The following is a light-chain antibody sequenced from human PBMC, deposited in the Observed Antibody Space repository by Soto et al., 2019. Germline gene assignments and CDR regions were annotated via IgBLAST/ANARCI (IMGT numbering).Light chain of an antibody. J-gene: IGLJ1*01. CDR1: SSNIGAGYD. V-gene: IGLV1-40*01. CDR2: ANN. CDR3: QSYDSSRSPLYV. Sequence: QSALGQPPSVSGAPGQRVSISCTGSSSNIGAGYDVHWYQHLPGTAPKLLIYANNNRPSGVPDRFSGSKSGTSASLAITGLQAEDEADYYCQSYDSSRSPLYVFGTGTKVTVL.